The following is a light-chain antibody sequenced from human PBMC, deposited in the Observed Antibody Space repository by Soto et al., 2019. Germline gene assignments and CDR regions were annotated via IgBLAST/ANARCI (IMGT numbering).Light chain of an antibody. Sequence: QSALTQPASVSGSPGQSITISCTGTSSDIGGYNYVSWYQQHPGEAPKLMIYEVSNRPSGVSNRFSGSKSGNTASLTISGLQDDDEAQYYCCSKTNSITYVFGRGTTLTVL. J-gene: IGLJ1*01. CDR3: CSKTNSITYV. CDR2: EVS. V-gene: IGLV2-14*01. CDR1: SSDIGGYNY.